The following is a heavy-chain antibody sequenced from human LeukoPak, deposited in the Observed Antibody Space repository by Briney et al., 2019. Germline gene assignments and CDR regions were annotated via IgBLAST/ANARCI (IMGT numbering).Heavy chain of an antibody. Sequence: GRSLRLSCAASGFTFSSYAMHWVRQAPGKGLEWVAVISYDGSNKFYADSVKGRFTISRDNSKNTMYLQMNSLRAEDTAVYYCARDGDYDFWSGYYIDYWGQGTLVTVSS. CDR2: ISYDGSNK. J-gene: IGHJ4*02. V-gene: IGHV3-30*04. CDR3: ARDGDYDFWSGYYIDY. D-gene: IGHD3-3*01. CDR1: GFTFSSYA.